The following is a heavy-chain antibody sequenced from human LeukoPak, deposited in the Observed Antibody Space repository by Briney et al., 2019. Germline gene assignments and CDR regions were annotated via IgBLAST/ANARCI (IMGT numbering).Heavy chain of an antibody. D-gene: IGHD3-10*01. Sequence: ASVKVSCKASGNTFTGYYMHWVRQAPGQGLEWMGWINPNSGGTNYAQKFQGRVTMTRDTSISTAYMELSSLRSDDTAVYYCARVTMVRGVIMGDWGQGTLVTVSS. CDR2: INPNSGGT. J-gene: IGHJ4*02. V-gene: IGHV1-2*02. CDR3: ARVTMVRGVIMGD. CDR1: GNTFTGYY.